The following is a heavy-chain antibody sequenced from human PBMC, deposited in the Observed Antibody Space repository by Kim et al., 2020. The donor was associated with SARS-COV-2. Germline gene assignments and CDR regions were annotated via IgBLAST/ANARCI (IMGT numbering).Heavy chain of an antibody. V-gene: IGHV3-9*01. D-gene: IGHD3-22*01. Sequence: GGSLRLSCEASGFTFDDYAMYWVRQAPGKGLEWVSGISWDSGSIAYADSVKGRFSISRDKAKNSLYLQMNSLRAEDTALYYCAKDYYDSSGYFSFDSWGLGTLVTVSS. J-gene: IGHJ4*02. CDR3: AKDYYDSSGYFSFDS. CDR2: ISWDSGSI. CDR1: GFTFDDYA.